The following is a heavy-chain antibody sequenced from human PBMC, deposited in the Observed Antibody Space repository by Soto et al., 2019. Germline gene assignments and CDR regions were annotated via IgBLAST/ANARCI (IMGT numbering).Heavy chain of an antibody. CDR1: GFTFSSYG. CDR3: ATDLIPPHYYYNSRDV. V-gene: IGHV3-30*03. CDR2: ISYYGSNK. D-gene: IGHD2-21*01. J-gene: IGHJ6*02. Sequence: SXRLACSPSGFTFSSYGMHWVRHAPGRGLEWGAIISYYGSNKYYADTVKGRFTISRDNSKNTLYLQMNNQRAEDKAVYYCATDLIPPHYYYNSRDVWGQGTMVTVYS.